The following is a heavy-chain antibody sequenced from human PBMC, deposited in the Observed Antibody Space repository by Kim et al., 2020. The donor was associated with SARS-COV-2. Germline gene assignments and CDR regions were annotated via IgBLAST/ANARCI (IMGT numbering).Heavy chain of an antibody. CDR2: ISSSSSYI. CDR1: GFTFSSYS. J-gene: IGHJ6*02. CDR3: ARVLTRDYDYYYGMDV. Sequence: GGSLRLSCAASGFTFSSYSMNWVRQAPGKGLEWVSSISSSSSYIYYADSVKGRFTISRDNAKNSLYLQMNSLRAEDTAVYYCARVLTRDYDYYYGMDVWGQGTTLTVSS. D-gene: IGHD4-4*01. V-gene: IGHV3-21*01.